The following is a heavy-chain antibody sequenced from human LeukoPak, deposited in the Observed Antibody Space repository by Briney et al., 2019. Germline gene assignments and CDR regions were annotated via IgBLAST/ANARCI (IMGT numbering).Heavy chain of an antibody. V-gene: IGHV4-30-4*08. Sequence: SETLSLTCTVPGGSISSGDYYWSWIRQPPGKGLEWIGYIYYSGSTYYNPSLKSRVTISVDTSKNQFSLKLSSVTAADTAVYYCARVLRTVTLLFDPWGQGTLVTVSS. CDR1: GGSISSGDYY. J-gene: IGHJ5*02. CDR3: ARVLRTVTLLFDP. D-gene: IGHD4-11*01. CDR2: IYYSGST.